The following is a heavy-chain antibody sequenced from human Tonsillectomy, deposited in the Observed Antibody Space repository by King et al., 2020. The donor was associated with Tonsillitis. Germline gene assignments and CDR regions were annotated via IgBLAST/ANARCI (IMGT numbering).Heavy chain of an antibody. CDR3: ARGPFSGHXHTSTLLYFDY. D-gene: IGHD1-26*01. CDR2: IIPIFGTP. Sequence: QLVQSGAEVKRPGSSVKVSCKASGGTFNSYAISWVRQAPGQGLEWMGGIIPIFGTPHYAQRFQGRVTITADESTSTAYMELSSLRSDDTAVYFCARGPFSGHXHTSTLLYFDYXGQGTLVTVSS. V-gene: IGHV1-69*01. CDR1: GGTFNSYA. J-gene: IGHJ4*02.